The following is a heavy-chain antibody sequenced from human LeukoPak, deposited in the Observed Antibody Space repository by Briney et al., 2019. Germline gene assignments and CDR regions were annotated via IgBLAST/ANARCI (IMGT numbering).Heavy chain of an antibody. CDR1: GFTFSSYW. CDR3: ARGFWSGYTVDY. CDR2: INSDGSST. J-gene: IGHJ4*02. D-gene: IGHD3-3*01. Sequence: GGSLRLSCAAYGFTFSSYWMHWVRQAPGKGLVWVSRINSDGSSTSYADSVKGRFTISRDNAKNTLYLQMNSLRAEDTAVYYCARGFWSGYTVDYWGQGTLVTVSS. V-gene: IGHV3-74*01.